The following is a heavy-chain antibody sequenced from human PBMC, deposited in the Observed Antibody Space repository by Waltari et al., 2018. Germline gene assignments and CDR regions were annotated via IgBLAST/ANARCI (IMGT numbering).Heavy chain of an antibody. CDR3: AKDALYSSSSPYFDY. J-gene: IGHJ4*02. D-gene: IGHD6-6*01. Sequence: EVQLVESGGVVVQPGGSLRLSCAASGFTFDDYAMPWVRQAPGKGLEWVSLISWDGGSTYYADSVKGRFTISRDNSKNSLYLQMNSLRAEDTALYYCAKDALYSSSSPYFDYWGQGTLVTVSS. CDR1: GFTFDDYA. CDR2: ISWDGGST. V-gene: IGHV3-43D*03.